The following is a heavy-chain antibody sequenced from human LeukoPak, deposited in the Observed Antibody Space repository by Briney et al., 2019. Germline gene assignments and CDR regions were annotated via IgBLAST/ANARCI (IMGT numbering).Heavy chain of an antibody. CDR3: ARVSIAAAGGSLDY. V-gene: IGHV4-39*07. CDR1: GGSISSSSYY. D-gene: IGHD6-13*01. J-gene: IGHJ4*02. CDR2: IYYSGST. Sequence: SETLSLTCSVSGGSISSSSYYWGWIRQPPGKGLEWIGNIYYSGSTYYHPSLNSRVTISVDTSKNQFSLKLSSVTAADTAVYYCARVSIAAAGGSLDYWGQGTLVTVSS.